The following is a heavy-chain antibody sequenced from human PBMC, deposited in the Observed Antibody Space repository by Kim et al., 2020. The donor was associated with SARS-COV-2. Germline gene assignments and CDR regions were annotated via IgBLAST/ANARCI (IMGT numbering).Heavy chain of an antibody. Sequence: PSLESRVTISVDTSKNQFSLKLSSVTAADTAVYYCARGPRRDIVVVPFDYWGQGTLVTVSS. V-gene: IGHV4-34*01. J-gene: IGHJ4*02. CDR3: ARGPRRDIVVVPFDY. D-gene: IGHD2-2*01.